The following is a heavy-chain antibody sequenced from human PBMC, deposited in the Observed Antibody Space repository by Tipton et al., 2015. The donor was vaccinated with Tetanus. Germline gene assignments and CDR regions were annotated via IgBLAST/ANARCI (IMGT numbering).Heavy chain of an antibody. CDR2: IYTSEST. CDR1: GGSISSYY. D-gene: IGHD6-25*01. V-gene: IGHV4-4*07. Sequence: TLSLTCTVSGGSISSYYWSWIRQPAGKGLEWIGRIYTSESTNYNPSLKSRLTMSVDTSKNQFSLRLNFVTAADTAVYYCARMQRYGMDVWGQGTTVTVSS. J-gene: IGHJ6*02. CDR3: ARMQRYGMDV.